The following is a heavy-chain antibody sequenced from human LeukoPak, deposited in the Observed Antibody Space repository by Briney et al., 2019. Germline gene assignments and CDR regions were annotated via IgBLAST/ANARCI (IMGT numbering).Heavy chain of an antibody. V-gene: IGHV4-4*07. CDR3: ASRDISGGWSFDY. CDR1: GGSISNYH. Sequence: PSETLSLTCTVSGGSISNYHWSWIRQPAGKGLEWIGKIHTSGSTNYNPPLRRRVTMSIDTRAKQLSLRKMSVIAAYTAAVYCASRDISGGWSFDYWGQGTLVTVSS. J-gene: IGHJ4*02. CDR2: IHTSGST. D-gene: IGHD6-19*01.